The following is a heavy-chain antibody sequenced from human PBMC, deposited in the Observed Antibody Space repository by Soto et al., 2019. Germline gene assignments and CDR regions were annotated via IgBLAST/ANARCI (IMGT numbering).Heavy chain of an antibody. V-gene: IGHV1-3*01. D-gene: IGHD1-1*01. CDR3: ARDPSPGNYFDY. CDR1: GYTFTSYA. CDR2: INAGSGDT. J-gene: IGHJ4*02. Sequence: SVKVSCKASGYTFTSYAMHWVRQAPGQRLEWMGWINAGSGDTKYSQKFQGRVTITRDTSASTAYIELSSLRSEDTAVYYCARDPSPGNYFDYWGQGTLVTVSS.